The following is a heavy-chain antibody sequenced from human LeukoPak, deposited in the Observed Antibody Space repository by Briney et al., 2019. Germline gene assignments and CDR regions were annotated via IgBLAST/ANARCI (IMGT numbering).Heavy chain of an antibody. Sequence: ASVKVSCKASGYTFTGYYMHWVRQAPGQGLEWMGWINPNSGGTNYAQEFQGWVTMTGDTSISTAYMELSRLRSDDTAVYYCAREGSYGYFQHWGQGTLVTVSS. CDR2: INPNSGGT. CDR1: GYTFTGYY. V-gene: IGHV1-2*04. D-gene: IGHD5-18*01. CDR3: AREGSYGYFQH. J-gene: IGHJ1*01.